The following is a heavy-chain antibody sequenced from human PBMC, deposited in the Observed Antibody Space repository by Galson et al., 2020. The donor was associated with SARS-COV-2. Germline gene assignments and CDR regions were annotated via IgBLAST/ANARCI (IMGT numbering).Heavy chain of an antibody. J-gene: IGHJ2*01. D-gene: IGHD3-3*01. V-gene: IGHV3-30*04. CDR3: AKAPSRDLWRTYRWYFDR. Sequence: GGSLRLSCAASGFTFNTYPIHWVRQAPGKGLEWVAAISYDGGDTYYGDSVKGRFTISRDNPKNTLYLQMNSLRVDDRAVYYCAKAPSRDLWRTYRWYFDRGCRGARDTVSS. CDR1: GFTFNTYP. CDR2: ISYDGGDT.